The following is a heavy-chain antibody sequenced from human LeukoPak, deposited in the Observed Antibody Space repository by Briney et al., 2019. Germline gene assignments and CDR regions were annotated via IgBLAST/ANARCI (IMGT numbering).Heavy chain of an antibody. V-gene: IGHV5-51*01. D-gene: IGHD1-26*01. CDR1: GYSFTNYW. J-gene: IGHJ4*02. Sequence: GESLKISCKGSGYSFTNYWIGWVRQMPGKGLEWMGIIHPGDSDTRYSPSFQGQVTMSADKSITTAYLHWSSLKASDTAMYYCARSPTIVETTRYFDYWGQGTLVTVSS. CDR2: IHPGDSDT. CDR3: ARSPTIVETTRYFDY.